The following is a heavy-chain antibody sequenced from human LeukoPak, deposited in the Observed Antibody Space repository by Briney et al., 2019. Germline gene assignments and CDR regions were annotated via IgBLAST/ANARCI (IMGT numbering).Heavy chain of an antibody. D-gene: IGHD2-21*02. CDR2: IYSGGST. Sequence: PGGSLRLSCAASGFTFSSYAMSWVRQAPGKGLEWVSVIYSGGSTYYADSVKGRFTISRDNSKNTLYLQMNSLRAEDTAVYYCARDQRVVVTAPARHYYYYGMDVWGQGTTVTVSS. J-gene: IGHJ6*02. V-gene: IGHV3-66*01. CDR3: ARDQRVVVTAPARHYYYYGMDV. CDR1: GFTFSSYA.